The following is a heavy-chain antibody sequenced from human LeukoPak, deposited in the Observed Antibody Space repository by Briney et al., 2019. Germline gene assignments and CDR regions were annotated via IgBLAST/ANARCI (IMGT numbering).Heavy chain of an antibody. Sequence: KASETLSLTCTVSGGSISSYYWSWIRQPPGKGLEWIGYIYYSGSTNYNPSLKSRVTISVDTSKNQFSLKLSSVTAADTAVYYYASSRGYDILTGYPYKFHFDYWAREPWSPSPQ. CDR3: ASSRGYDILTGYPYKFHFDY. D-gene: IGHD3-9*01. CDR2: IYYSGST. V-gene: IGHV4-59*01. J-gene: IGHJ4*02. CDR1: GGSISSYY.